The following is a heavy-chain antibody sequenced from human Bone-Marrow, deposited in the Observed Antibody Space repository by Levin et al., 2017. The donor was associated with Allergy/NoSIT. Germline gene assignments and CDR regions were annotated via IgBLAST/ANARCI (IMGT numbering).Heavy chain of an antibody. CDR3: AHLQLTTIVDGENY. CDR1: GFPFTSYA. V-gene: IGHV3-23*01. Sequence: GGSLRLSCAASGFPFTSYAISWVRQAPGKGLEWVSGMSHTGITYYADSVKGRFTISRDTSKKTLFLQLNNVRVEDTAVYYCAHLQLTTIVDGENYWGQGTLVTVSA. CDR2: MSHTGIT. D-gene: IGHD2-2*01. J-gene: IGHJ4*02.